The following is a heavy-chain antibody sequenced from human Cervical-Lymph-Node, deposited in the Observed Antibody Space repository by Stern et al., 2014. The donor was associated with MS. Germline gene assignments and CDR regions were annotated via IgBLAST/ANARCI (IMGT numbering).Heavy chain of an antibody. Sequence: VQLVESGSELKKPGASVNVSCKASGYTFTNYPMNWVRQAPGQGLEWMGWININTGQATYAQGFTGRFVFSLDTSVSTAYLQISSLKAEDTAVYYCVRDFVDIPMVTRSDYLDYWGQGTLVTVSS. J-gene: IGHJ4*02. D-gene: IGHD2-2*03. V-gene: IGHV7-4-1*02. CDR3: VRDFVDIPMVTRSDYLDY. CDR2: ININTGQA. CDR1: GYTFTNYP.